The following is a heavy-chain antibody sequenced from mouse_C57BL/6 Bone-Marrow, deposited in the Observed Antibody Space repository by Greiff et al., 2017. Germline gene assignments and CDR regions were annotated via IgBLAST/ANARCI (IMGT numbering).Heavy chain of an antibody. J-gene: IGHJ2*01. Sequence: EVKLVESGGGLVKPGGSLKLSCAASGFTFSSYAMSWVRQTPEKRLEWVATISDGGSYTYYPDNVKGRFTISRDNAKNTLYLQMSHLKSEDTAMYYCARTAQAYYYDYWGQGTTLTVSS. D-gene: IGHD3-2*02. V-gene: IGHV5-4*03. CDR2: ISDGGSYT. CDR3: ARTAQAYYYDY. CDR1: GFTFSSYA.